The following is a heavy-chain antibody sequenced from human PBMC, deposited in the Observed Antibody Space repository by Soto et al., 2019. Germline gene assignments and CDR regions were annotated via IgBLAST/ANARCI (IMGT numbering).Heavy chain of an antibody. J-gene: IGHJ4*02. D-gene: IGHD2-15*01. Sequence: QVQLQQWGAGLLKPSETLSLTCAVYGGSFSGYYWSWIRQPPGKGLEWIGEIIHSGSTNYNPSLKSRVTISVDTSKNQFSLKLSSVTAADTAVYYCAREGYCSGGSCYSRTLDYWGQGTLVTVSS. CDR2: IIHSGST. CDR3: AREGYCSGGSCYSRTLDY. CDR1: GGSFSGYY. V-gene: IGHV4-34*12.